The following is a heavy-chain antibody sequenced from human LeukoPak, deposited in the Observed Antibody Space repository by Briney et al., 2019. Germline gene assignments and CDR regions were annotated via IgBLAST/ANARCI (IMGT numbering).Heavy chain of an antibody. V-gene: IGHV3-7*01. CDR3: ARDPGSSAFDL. J-gene: IGHJ4*02. D-gene: IGHD1-14*01. Sequence: PGGSLRLSCAASGFIFSSYWMSWVRQTPENGLEFVGNIDGDGGVRNYMDSLKGRCTISRDNGKKSLYLEINSLRADDTAVYYCARDPGSSAFDLWGRGALVTVSA. CDR1: GFIFSSYW. CDR2: IDGDGGVR.